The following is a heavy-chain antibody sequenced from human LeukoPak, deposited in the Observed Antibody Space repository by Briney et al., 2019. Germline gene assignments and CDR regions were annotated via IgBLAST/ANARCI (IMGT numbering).Heavy chain of an antibody. V-gene: IGHV3-66*01. J-gene: IGHJ3*02. CDR3: ARDRGVGSDAFDI. D-gene: IGHD2-8*01. CDR2: IYNSGTT. Sequence: GGSLRPSCAASGFTVSNTYMSWVRQAPGKGLEWVSIIYNSGTTYYSDSVKGRFSISRDNSKNTLFLQMNSLRAEDTAVYYCARDRGVGSDAFDIWGQGTMVTVSS. CDR1: GFTVSNTY.